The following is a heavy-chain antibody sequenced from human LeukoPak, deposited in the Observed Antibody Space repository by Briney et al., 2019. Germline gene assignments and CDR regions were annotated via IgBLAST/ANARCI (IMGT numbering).Heavy chain of an antibody. CDR3: GRDTSYAMDA. CDR2: INKDASSR. CDR1: GFTLRSNW. V-gene: IGHV3-74*01. D-gene: IGHD3-16*01. J-gene: IGHJ6*02. Sequence: GGSLRLSCIASGFTLRSNWMHWVRQAPGKGLVWVSHINKDASSRNYADSVKGRFTISRDNAKNTLYLQMNSPRVEDTAVYYCGRDTSYAMDAWGQGTTVTVSS.